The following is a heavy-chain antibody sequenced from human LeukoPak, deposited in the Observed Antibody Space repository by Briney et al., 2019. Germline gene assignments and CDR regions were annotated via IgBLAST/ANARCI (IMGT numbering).Heavy chain of an antibody. CDR2: IKQDGSEK. CDR1: GFTFSSYW. CDR3: AKDGANYYDSSGPKDY. J-gene: IGHJ4*02. D-gene: IGHD3-22*01. Sequence: GGSLRLSCAASGFTFSSYWMIWVRQAPGKGLEWVANIKQDGSEKYYVDSVKGRFTISRDNAKNSVYLQMNSLRAEDTALYYCAKDGANYYDSSGPKDYWGQGTLVTVSS. V-gene: IGHV3-7*03.